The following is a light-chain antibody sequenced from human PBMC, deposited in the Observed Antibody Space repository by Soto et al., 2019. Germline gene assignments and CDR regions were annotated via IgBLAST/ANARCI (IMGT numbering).Light chain of an antibody. Sequence: QSALTQPPSASGSPGQSVNISCTGTSSDGGGYYYVSWYQQHPGKAPKLMIYEVSKRPSGVPDRFSGSKSGNTASLTVSGLQAEDEADYYCSSYAGTNTPYVFGTGTKLTVL. CDR2: EVS. CDR1: SSDGGGYYY. CDR3: SSYAGTNTPYV. J-gene: IGLJ1*01. V-gene: IGLV2-8*01.